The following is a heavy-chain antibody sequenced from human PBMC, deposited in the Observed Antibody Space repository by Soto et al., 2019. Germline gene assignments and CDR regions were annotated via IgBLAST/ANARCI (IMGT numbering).Heavy chain of an antibody. CDR3: ARLIYDSRLNYLYFDS. CDR1: GVSISSGNW. V-gene: IGHV4-4*02. Sequence: PSETLSLTCDVSGVSISSGNWWSWVHQPPGKELEWIGEVYRDGSANYHPSLERRVTISVDTAKNQFSLRLSSVTAADTAIYYCARLIYDSRLNYLYFDSWGQGMLVTVSS. J-gene: IGHJ4*02. CDR2: VYRDGSA. D-gene: IGHD3-22*01.